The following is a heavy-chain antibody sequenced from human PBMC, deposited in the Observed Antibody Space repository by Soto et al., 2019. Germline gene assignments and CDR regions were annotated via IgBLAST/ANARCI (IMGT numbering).Heavy chain of an antibody. V-gene: IGHV3-74*01. CDR2: ISGDGRTT. CDR1: GFTFSSHW. CDR3: ARGVPNCSSSSCYFDF. D-gene: IGHD2-2*01. Sequence: EVQLVESGGGLVQPGGSLRLSCAASGFTFSSHWMNWVRQAPGKGLVWVSRISGDGRTTSHADSVKGRFTISRDNAKNTLYLQMNRLRVEDTAVYYCARGVPNCSSSSCYFDFWGQGILVTVSS. J-gene: IGHJ4*02.